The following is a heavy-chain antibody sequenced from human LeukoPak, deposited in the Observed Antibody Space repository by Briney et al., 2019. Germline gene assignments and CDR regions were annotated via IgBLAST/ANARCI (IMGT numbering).Heavy chain of an antibody. CDR3: ARHVTYYYDSSGYYPTAVDL. V-gene: IGHV4-61*08. Sequence: TSETLSLTCTASGGSISRGGYYWSWIRQHPGKGLEWIGYIYYSGSTNYNPSLKSRVTISVDTSKNQFSLKLSSMTAADTAMYYCARHVTYYYDSSGYYPTAVDLWGRGTRVTVSS. CDR2: IYYSGST. CDR1: GGSISRGGYY. D-gene: IGHD3-22*01. J-gene: IGHJ2*01.